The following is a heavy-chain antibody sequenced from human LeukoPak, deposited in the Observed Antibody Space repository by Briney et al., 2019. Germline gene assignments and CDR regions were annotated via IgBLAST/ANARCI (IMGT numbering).Heavy chain of an antibody. V-gene: IGHV1-8*01. CDR1: GYTFTSFD. CDR2: MRPGSGNT. CDR3: ARGYYYYYYMDV. J-gene: IGHJ6*03. Sequence: ASVKVSYKASGYTFTSFDINWVRLAAGQGLEWRGWMRPGSGNTGYAESFQGRITLTRDTSTDAAFMELSSLTSEDTAVYYCARGYYYYYYMDVWGKGTTVTVSS.